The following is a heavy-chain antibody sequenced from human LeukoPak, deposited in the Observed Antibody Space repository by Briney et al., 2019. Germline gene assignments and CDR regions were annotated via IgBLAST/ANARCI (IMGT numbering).Heavy chain of an antibody. J-gene: IGHJ4*02. D-gene: IGHD3-10*01. CDR2: INPNSGGT. Sequence: ASVKVSCKASGYTFTCYYMHWVRQAPGQGLEWMGWINPNSGGTNYAQKFQGRVTMTRDTSISTAYMELSRLRSDDTAVYYCAREVALDYYGSGSYLVIWGQGTLVTVSS. V-gene: IGHV1-2*02. CDR1: GYTFTCYY. CDR3: AREVALDYYGSGSYLVI.